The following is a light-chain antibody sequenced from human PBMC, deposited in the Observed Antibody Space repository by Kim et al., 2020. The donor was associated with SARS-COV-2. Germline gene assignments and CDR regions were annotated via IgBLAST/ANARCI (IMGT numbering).Light chain of an antibody. CDR2: DAS. V-gene: IGKV3-11*01. Sequence: TLSLGESVTFSSRASHIFSSYLHWYQQKPGHAPRLLIYDASVRATCIPARFSGSGSGTDVTLTISSLEPEDFAVYYCQQRSNWITFAQGTRLEIK. CDR1: HIFSSY. CDR3: QQRSNWIT. J-gene: IGKJ5*01.